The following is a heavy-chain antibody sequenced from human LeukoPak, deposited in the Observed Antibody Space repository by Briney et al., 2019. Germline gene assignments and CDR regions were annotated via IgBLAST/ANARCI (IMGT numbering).Heavy chain of an antibody. CDR2: IYSGGST. V-gene: IGHV3-53*05. Sequence: PGGSLRLSCAASGFTVSSNYMSWVRQAPGKGLEWVSVIYSGGSTYYADSVKGRFTISRDNSKNTLYLQMNSLRAEDTAVYYCARDGEDTAMVAYFDYWGQGTLVTVSS. J-gene: IGHJ4*02. CDR1: GFTVSSNY. D-gene: IGHD5-18*01. CDR3: ARDGEDTAMVAYFDY.